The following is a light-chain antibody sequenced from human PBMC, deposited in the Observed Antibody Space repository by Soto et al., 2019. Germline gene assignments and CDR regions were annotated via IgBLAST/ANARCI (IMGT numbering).Light chain of an antibody. CDR1: SSNIGAGYD. CDR2: RNS. Sequence: QSVLTQPPSVSGAPGQRVTISCTGSSSNIGAGYDVNWYQQLPGTAPKLLIYRNSNRPSGVPDRFSGSKSGTSASLAITGLQAEDEADYYCQSYDSSLSGWVFGGGTQLTVL. CDR3: QSYDSSLSGWV. J-gene: IGLJ3*02. V-gene: IGLV1-40*01.